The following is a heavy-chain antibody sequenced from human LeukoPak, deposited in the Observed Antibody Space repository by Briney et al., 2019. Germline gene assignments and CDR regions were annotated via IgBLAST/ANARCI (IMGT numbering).Heavy chain of an antibody. D-gene: IGHD3-10*01. CDR3: ARGPRFGELLWHWFDP. CDR2: INHSGST. V-gene: IGHV4-34*01. CDR1: GGSFSGYY. Sequence: SETLSLTCAVYGGSFSGYYWSWIRQPPGKGLEWIGEINHSGSTYYNPPLKSRVTISEDTSKNQFSLKLRSVTAADTAVYYCARGPRFGELLWHWFDPWGQGTLVTVSS. J-gene: IGHJ5*02.